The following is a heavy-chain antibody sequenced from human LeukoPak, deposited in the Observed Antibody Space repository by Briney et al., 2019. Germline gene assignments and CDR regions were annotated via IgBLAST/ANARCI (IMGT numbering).Heavy chain of an antibody. CDR2: INWNGGST. CDR1: GFTFDDYG. Sequence: GGSLRLSCAASGFTFDDYGMSWVRQAPGKGLEWVSGINWNGGSTGYADSVKGRFTISRDNAKNSLCLQMNSLRAEDTALYHCARVGFLFDIAAAGTWYWFDPWGQGTLVTVSS. V-gene: IGHV3-20*01. J-gene: IGHJ5*02. D-gene: IGHD6-13*01. CDR3: ARVGFLFDIAAAGTWYWFDP.